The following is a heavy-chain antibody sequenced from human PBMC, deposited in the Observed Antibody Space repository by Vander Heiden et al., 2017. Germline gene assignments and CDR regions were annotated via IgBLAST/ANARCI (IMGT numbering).Heavy chain of an antibody. CDR2: ISADNGNT. Sequence: QVQLVQSGAEVKKPGASVKVSCKSSGYTVTSYGISWVRQAPGQGREWMGWISADNGNTNNAKKLQGRVTMSTDTYTSTAYMELRSLRSEDTAVYYCARGRGSYGYYYGMDVWGQGTTVTVSS. V-gene: IGHV1-18*01. J-gene: IGHJ6*02. CDR1: GYTVTSYG. D-gene: IGHD1-26*01. CDR3: ARGRGSYGYYYGMDV.